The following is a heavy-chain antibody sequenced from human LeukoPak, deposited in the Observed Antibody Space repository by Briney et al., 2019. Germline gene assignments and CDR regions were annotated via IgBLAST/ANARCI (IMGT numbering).Heavy chain of an antibody. CDR1: GFTFSSYA. V-gene: IGHV3-23*01. D-gene: IGHD6-13*01. J-gene: IGHJ4*02. CDR2: ISGSGGST. CDR3: ARAPGIAAAGH. Sequence: GGSLRLSCAASGFTFSSYAMSWVRQAPGKGLEWVSAISGSGGSTYYADSVKGRFTISRDNAKNSLYLQMNSLRAEDTAVYYCARAPGIAAAGHWGQGTLVTVSS.